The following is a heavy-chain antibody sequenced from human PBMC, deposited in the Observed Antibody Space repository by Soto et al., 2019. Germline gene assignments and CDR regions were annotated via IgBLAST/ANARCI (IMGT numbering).Heavy chain of an antibody. V-gene: IGHV4-34*01. D-gene: IGHD2-2*01. CDR3: ARGLQPSSTSCPNWFDP. J-gene: IGHJ5*02. CDR2: INHSGST. Sequence: SETLSLTCAVYGGSFSGYYWSWIRKPPGKGLEWIGEINHSGSTNYNPSLKSRVTISVDTSKNQFSLKLSSVTAADTAVYYCARGLQPSSTSCPNWFDPWGQGTLVTVSS. CDR1: GGSFSGYY.